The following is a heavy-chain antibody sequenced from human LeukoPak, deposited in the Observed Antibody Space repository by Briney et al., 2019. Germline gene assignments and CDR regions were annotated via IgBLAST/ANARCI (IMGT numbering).Heavy chain of an antibody. D-gene: IGHD2-15*01. J-gene: IGHJ4*02. V-gene: IGHV1-2*06. CDR1: GYTFTGYY. CDR2: INPNSGGT. CDR3: ARNPCGGGTCYNDY. Sequence: ASVKVPCKASGYTFTGYYIHWVRQAPGQGLEWMGRINPNSGGTNYAQKFQGRVTMTRDTSISTAYMELSRLKSDDTAVYYCARNPCGGGTCYNDYWGQGTLVTVPS.